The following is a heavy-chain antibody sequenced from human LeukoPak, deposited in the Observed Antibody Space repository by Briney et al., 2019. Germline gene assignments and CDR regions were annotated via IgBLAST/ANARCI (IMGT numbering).Heavy chain of an antibody. Sequence: SETLSLTCTVAGGSISSSSYYWGWIRQPPGKGLEWIGSIYYSGSTYYNPSLKSQVTISVDTSKNQFSLKLSSVTAADTAVYYCARVGWYYGSGSYLTPYYFDYWGQGTLVTVSS. CDR1: GGSISSSSYY. V-gene: IGHV4-39*07. CDR3: ARVGWYYGSGSYLTPYYFDY. J-gene: IGHJ4*02. D-gene: IGHD3-10*01. CDR2: IYYSGST.